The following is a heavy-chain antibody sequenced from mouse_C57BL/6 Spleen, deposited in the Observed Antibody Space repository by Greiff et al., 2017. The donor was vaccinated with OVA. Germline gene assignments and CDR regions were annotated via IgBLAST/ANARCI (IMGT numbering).Heavy chain of an antibody. J-gene: IGHJ4*01. D-gene: IGHD1-1*01. CDR1: GFTFSDYG. V-gene: IGHV5-17*01. CDR3: AREGLYYYAMDY. Sequence: VQLQQSGGGLVKPGGSLKLSCAASGFTFSDYGMHWVRQAPEKGLEWVAYISSGSSTIYYADTVKGRFTISRDNAKNTLFLQMTSLRSEDTAMYYCAREGLYYYAMDYWGQGTSVTVSS. CDR2: ISSGSSTI.